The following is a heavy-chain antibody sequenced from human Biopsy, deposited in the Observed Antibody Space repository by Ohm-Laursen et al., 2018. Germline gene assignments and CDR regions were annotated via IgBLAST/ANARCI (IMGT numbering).Heavy chain of an antibody. D-gene: IGHD3-16*01. CDR3: ARQSGGNDAHLGY. V-gene: IGHV4-61*01. J-gene: IGHJ4*02. CDR1: GGSLSSSTYY. Sequence: PGTLSLTCTVSGGSLSSSTYYWSWIRQPPGKGLEWIGILYYNGFTNSNPSLKSRVTISVDPFRNQFSLKLSAVTAADTSVYYCARQSGGNDAHLGYWGQGNLVTVSS. CDR2: LYYNGFT.